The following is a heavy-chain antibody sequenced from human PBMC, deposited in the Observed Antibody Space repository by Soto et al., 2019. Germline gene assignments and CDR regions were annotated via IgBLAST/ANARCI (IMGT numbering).Heavy chain of an antibody. CDR3: ARDPTIVVVPAAVNWFDP. CDR1: GYTFTSYA. V-gene: IGHV1-3*01. J-gene: IGHJ5*02. D-gene: IGHD2-2*01. Sequence: ASVKVSCKASGYTFTSYAMHWVRQAPGQRLEWMGWINAGNGNTKYSQKFQGRVTITRDTSASTAYMELSSLRSEDTAVYYCARDPTIVVVPAAVNWFDPWGQGTLVTVSS. CDR2: INAGNGNT.